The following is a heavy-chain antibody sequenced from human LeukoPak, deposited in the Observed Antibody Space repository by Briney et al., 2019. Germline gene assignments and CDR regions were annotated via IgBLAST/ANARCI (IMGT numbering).Heavy chain of an antibody. V-gene: IGHV4-39*01. CDR2: IYYSGST. J-gene: IGHJ4*02. D-gene: IGHD3-22*01. Sequence: SETLSLTCTVSGGSISSSSYYWGWIRQPPGKGLEWIGSIYYSGSTCYNPSLKSRVTISVDTSKNQFSLKLSSVTAAGTAVYYCARLTNYYDSSGHEEDYFDYWGQGALVTVSS. CDR3: ARLTNYYDSSGHEEDYFDY. CDR1: GGSISSSSYY.